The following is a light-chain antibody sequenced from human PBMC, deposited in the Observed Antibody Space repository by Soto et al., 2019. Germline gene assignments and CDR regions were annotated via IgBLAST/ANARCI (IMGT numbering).Light chain of an antibody. CDR1: SSNIGAGYD. Sequence: QSVLTQPPSVSGAPGQKVTISCTGSSSNIGAGYDVNWYQQFPGTAPKLLIYGDSNRPSGVPDRFSGSKSGTSASLAITGLQAEDEADYCCQSYDNSLTDSVVFGGGTQLTVL. CDR3: QSYDNSLTDSVV. V-gene: IGLV1-40*01. CDR2: GDS. J-gene: IGLJ2*01.